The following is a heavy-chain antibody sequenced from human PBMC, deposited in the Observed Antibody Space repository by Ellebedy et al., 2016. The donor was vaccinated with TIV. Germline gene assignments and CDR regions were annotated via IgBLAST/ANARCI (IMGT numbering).Heavy chain of an antibody. Sequence: MPSETLSLTCTVSGGSISSYYWSWIRQPPGKGLEYIGYIYYSGSTNYNPSLKSRVPISVDRSNNQFSLKLSSVTAADTAVYYCARVTRWFGKPYYFDYWGQGTLVTVSS. CDR3: ARVTRWFGKPYYFDY. CDR1: GGSISSYY. D-gene: IGHD3-10*01. V-gene: IGHV4-59*01. CDR2: IYYSGST. J-gene: IGHJ4*02.